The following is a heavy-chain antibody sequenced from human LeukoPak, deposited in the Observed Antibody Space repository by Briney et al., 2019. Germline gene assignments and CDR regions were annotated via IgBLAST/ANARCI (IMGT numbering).Heavy chain of an antibody. CDR1: GYTLTELP. V-gene: IGHV1-24*01. D-gene: IGHD4-4*01. CDR3: ARGMRDYSNYVWIDY. Sequence: ASVKVSCKVSGYTLTELPMHWVRQAPGKGLEWMGGFDPEDGETIYAQKFQGRVTITADKSTSTAYMELSSLRSEDTAVYYCARGMRDYSNYVWIDYWGQGTLVTVSS. J-gene: IGHJ4*02. CDR2: FDPEDGET.